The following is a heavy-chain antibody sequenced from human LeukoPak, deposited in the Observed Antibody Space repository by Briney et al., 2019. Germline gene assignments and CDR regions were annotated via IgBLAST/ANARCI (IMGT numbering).Heavy chain of an antibody. J-gene: IGHJ4*02. CDR3: ARNENSGWGYFDY. V-gene: IGHV3-23*01. CDR1: GFTFSNYW. Sequence: GGSLRLSCAAPGFTFSNYWMSWVRQAPGKGLEWVSVIGGSNGITFYVGSVKGRFTISRDNSKDTLYLQMNSLRAEDTAVYYCARNENSGWGYFDYWGQGTLVTVSS. D-gene: IGHD5-12*01. CDR2: IGGSNGIT.